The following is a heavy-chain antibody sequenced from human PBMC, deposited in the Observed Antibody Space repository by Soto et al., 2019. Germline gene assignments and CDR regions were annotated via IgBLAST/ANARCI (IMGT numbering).Heavy chain of an antibody. J-gene: IGHJ4*02. D-gene: IGHD5-18*01. Sequence: GGSLRLSCAASGFIFSNHAMHWVRQAPGKGLEWVAVISYDGSNKYYADSVKGRFTISRDNSKSTLYLQMNSLRAEDTAVYYCVREEYNYVYFDYWGQGTLVTVSS. CDR2: ISYDGSNK. CDR1: GFIFSNHA. CDR3: VREEYNYVYFDY. V-gene: IGHV3-30-3*01.